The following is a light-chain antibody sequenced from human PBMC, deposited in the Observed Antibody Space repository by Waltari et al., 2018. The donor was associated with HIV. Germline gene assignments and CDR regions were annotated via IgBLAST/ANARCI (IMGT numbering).Light chain of an antibody. CDR2: PNN. Sequence: QSVLTQPPSVSGAPGQRVTISCTGSSSNLGAGYDVHWYQQLPGTAPKLLIYPNNYRPSGVPDRFSGSKSGSSASLAITGLQAEDEADYYCQSLDNSLSGNVVFGGGTKLTVL. CDR1: SSNLGAGYD. CDR3: QSLDNSLSGNVV. V-gene: IGLV1-40*01. J-gene: IGLJ2*01.